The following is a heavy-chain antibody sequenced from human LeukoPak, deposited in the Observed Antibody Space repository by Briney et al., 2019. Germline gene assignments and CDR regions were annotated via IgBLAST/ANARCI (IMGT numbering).Heavy chain of an antibody. V-gene: IGHV3-30*18. Sequence: PGGSLRLSCTASGFTFSNYGMHWVRQAPGKGLEWVAVISYDGSDEYYADSVKGRFTISRDNSKNTLFLQMNSLRPEDTAVYHCAKLALFSGYYPPFDYWGQGTLVTVSS. CDR3: AKLALFSGYYPPFDY. J-gene: IGHJ4*02. D-gene: IGHD3-22*01. CDR2: ISYDGSDE. CDR1: GFTFSNYG.